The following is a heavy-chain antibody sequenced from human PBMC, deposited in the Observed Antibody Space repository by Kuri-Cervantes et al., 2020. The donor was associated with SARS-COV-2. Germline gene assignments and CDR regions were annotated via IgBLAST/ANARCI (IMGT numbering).Heavy chain of an antibody. CDR1: GFTFGDYA. CDR2: IRSKAYGGTT. V-gene: IGHV3-49*04. J-gene: IGHJ4*02. D-gene: IGHD3-3*01. CDR3: TSHDFWSGIFFDY. Sequence: GGSLRLSCTASGFTFGDYAMSWVRQAPGKGLEWVGFIRSKAYGGTTEYAASVKGRFTISRDDSKSIAYLQMNGLKTEDTAVYYCTSHDFWSGIFFDYWGQGTLVTVSS.